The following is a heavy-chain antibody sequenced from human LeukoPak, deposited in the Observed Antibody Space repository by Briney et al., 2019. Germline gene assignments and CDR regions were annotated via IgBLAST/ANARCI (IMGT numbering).Heavy chain of an antibody. D-gene: IGHD3-22*01. V-gene: IGHV3-23*01. CDR3: ATTLHSGYYDLY. Sequence: PGGSLRLSCAASGFTFSSSAMSWVRQAPGKGLEWVSGIGGSGAGIYYAVSVKGRFTISRDNSKNTLYLQMNSLRAEDTAVYYCATTLHSGYYDLYWGQGTLVTVSS. CDR1: GFTFSSSA. CDR2: IGGSGAGI. J-gene: IGHJ4*02.